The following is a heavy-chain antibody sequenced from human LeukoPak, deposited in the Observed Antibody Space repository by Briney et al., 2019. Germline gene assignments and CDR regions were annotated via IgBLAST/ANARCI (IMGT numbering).Heavy chain of an antibody. Sequence: GGSLRLSCAASGLTFSSHGMHWVRQAPGKGLEWVAFIRTLGTGKYYADSVKGRFTISRDNSKNTLYLQMNSLRAEDTAVYYCAKGRWDPGYYFDYWGQGTLVTVSS. CDR3: AKGRWDPGYYFDY. CDR2: IRTLGTGK. CDR1: GLTFSSHG. D-gene: IGHD1-26*01. J-gene: IGHJ4*02. V-gene: IGHV3-30*02.